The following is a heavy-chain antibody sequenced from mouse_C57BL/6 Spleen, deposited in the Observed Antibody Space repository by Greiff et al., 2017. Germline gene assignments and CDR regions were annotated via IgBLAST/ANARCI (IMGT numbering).Heavy chain of an antibody. D-gene: IGHD1-1*01. Sequence: VQLQQSGPELVKPGASVKISCKASGYSFTSYYIHWVKQRPGQGLEWIGWIYPGSGNTKYNEKFKGKATLTADTSSSTAYMQLSSLTSEDSAVYYCARKDGSSSWFAYWGQGTLVTVSA. J-gene: IGHJ3*01. V-gene: IGHV1-66*01. CDR1: GYSFTSYY. CDR2: IYPGSGNT. CDR3: ARKDGSSSWFAY.